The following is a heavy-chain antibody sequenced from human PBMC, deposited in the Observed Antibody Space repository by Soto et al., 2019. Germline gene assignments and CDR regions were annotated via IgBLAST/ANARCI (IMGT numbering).Heavy chain of an antibody. V-gene: IGHV3-21*01. CDR3: ARGPDIVGATPNFDY. CDR1: GFTFSSYS. D-gene: IGHD1-26*01. CDR2: ISSSSSYI. J-gene: IGHJ4*02. Sequence: PGGSLRLSCAASGFTFSSYSMNWVRQAPGKGLEWVSSISSSSSYIYYADSVKGRFTISRDNAKNSLYLQMNSLRAEDTAVYYCARGPDIVGATPNFDYWGQGTLVTVSS.